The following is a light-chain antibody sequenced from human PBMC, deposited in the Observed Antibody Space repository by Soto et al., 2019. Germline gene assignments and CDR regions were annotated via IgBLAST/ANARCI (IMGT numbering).Light chain of an antibody. CDR1: TGAVTSGHY. V-gene: IGLV7-46*01. CDR3: SLSYDGARI. CDR2: DAT. J-gene: IGLJ2*01. Sequence: QAVVTQEPSLTVSPGGTVTLTCGSSTGAVTSGHYPHWIQQKPGQAPRTLIYDATNKQSWTPARFSASLLGGKAALTLSGVQPEDEGDYYCSLSYDGARIFGGGTKLTVL.